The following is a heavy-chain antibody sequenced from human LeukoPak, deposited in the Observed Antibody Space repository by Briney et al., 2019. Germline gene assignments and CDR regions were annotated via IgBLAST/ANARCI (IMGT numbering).Heavy chain of an antibody. CDR2: IYNSGIT. D-gene: IGHD3-10*01. J-gene: IGHJ4*01. Sequence: KPSETLSLTCTVSGDSISSTSYYWDWIRQPPGKGLEWIGSIYNSGITYYNPSLKSRVTISVDTSKNQFSLKVSSVTAADTAVYYCASRVYGLRSFNYWGQGTLVTVSS. CDR3: ASRVYGLRSFNY. V-gene: IGHV4-39*01. CDR1: GDSISSTSYY.